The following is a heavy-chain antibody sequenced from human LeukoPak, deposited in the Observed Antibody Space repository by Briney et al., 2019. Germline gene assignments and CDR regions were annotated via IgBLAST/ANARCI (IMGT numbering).Heavy chain of an antibody. D-gene: IGHD3-22*01. Sequence: GASVKVSCKASGYTFTGYYMHWVRQAPGQGLEWMGWINPNSGGTNYAQKFQGRVTMTRDTSISTAYMELSRLRSDDTAVYYCARDRYYDSSGYNHDYWGQGTLVTVSS. CDR3: ARDRYYDSSGYNHDY. CDR2: INPNSGGT. CDR1: GYTFTGYY. J-gene: IGHJ4*02. V-gene: IGHV1-2*02.